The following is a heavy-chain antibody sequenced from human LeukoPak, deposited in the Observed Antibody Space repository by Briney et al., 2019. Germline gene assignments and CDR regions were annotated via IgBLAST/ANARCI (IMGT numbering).Heavy chain of an antibody. CDR1: GGTFSSYA. V-gene: IGHV1-69*13. Sequence: SVKVSCKASGGTFSSYAISWVRQAPGQGLEWMGGIIPIFGTANYAQKFQGRVTITADESTSTAYMQLSSLRSEDTAVYYCARDLKPYNWKLLSHMDVWGKGTTVTVSS. D-gene: IGHD1-20*01. CDR2: IIPIFGTA. CDR3: ARDLKPYNWKLLSHMDV. J-gene: IGHJ6*03.